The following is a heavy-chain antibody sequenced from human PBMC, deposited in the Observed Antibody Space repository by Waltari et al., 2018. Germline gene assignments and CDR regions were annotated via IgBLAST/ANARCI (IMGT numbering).Heavy chain of an antibody. V-gene: IGHV4-61*09. CDR1: GGSISSGSYY. CDR3: AREEDDHDISAYHF. J-gene: IGHJ4*02. D-gene: IGHD3-22*01. Sequence: QVQLQESGPGLVKPSQTLSLTYSVSGGSISSGSYYWSWIRQPAGKGLEWIGHIYTSGCTNYNPSLESRVTIAVDTSKNQFSLKLSSVTAADTAVYYCAREEDDHDISAYHFWGQGTLVTVSS. CDR2: IYTSGCT.